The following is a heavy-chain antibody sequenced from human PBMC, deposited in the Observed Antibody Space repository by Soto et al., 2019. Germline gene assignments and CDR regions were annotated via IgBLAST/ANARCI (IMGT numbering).Heavy chain of an antibody. CDR1: GYNFTSYY. V-gene: IGHV1-46*03. J-gene: IGHJ4*02. Sequence: ASLKVSCKASGYNFTSYYMHWVRQAPGQGLEWMGIIDPSGGSTSYAQKFQGRVSMTRDTSASTVYMDLSSLRSEDTAVYYCARDLTGGPTYYDFWSGYSPVDYWGLGALVTVSS. CDR3: ARDLTGGPTYYDFWSGYSPVDY. CDR2: IDPSGGST. D-gene: IGHD3-3*01.